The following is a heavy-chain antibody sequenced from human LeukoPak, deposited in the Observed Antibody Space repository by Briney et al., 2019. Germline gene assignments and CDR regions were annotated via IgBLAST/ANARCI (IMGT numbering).Heavy chain of an antibody. CDR2: ISGGGGST. V-gene: IGHV3-23*01. D-gene: IGHD2-21*01. CDR1: EFTFSNYA. Sequence: GGSLRLSCAASEFTFSNYAMNWVRQAPGKGLEWVSGISGGGGSTYYADSVKGRFTISRDNSKNTLFLQMNNLRAEDTAVYYCAKATGSDFYFDYSGQGTLVTVSS. J-gene: IGHJ4*02. CDR3: AKATGSDFYFDY.